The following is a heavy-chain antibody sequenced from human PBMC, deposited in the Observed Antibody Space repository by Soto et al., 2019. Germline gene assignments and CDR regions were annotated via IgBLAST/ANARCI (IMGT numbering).Heavy chain of an antibody. Sequence: GASVKVSCKASGGTFSSYAISCVRQAPGQGLEWMGGIIPIFGTANYAQKFQGRVTITADESTSTAYMELSSLRSEDTAVYYCARVIGGMATITYYYGMDVWGQGTTVTVSS. CDR1: GGTFSSYA. D-gene: IGHD5-12*01. CDR3: ARVIGGMATITYYYGMDV. J-gene: IGHJ6*02. CDR2: IIPIFGTA. V-gene: IGHV1-69*13.